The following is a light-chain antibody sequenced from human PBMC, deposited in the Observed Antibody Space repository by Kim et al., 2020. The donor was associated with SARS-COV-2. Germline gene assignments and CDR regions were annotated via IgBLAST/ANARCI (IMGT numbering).Light chain of an antibody. CDR3: QQYKNWPYT. CDR1: QSVSSN. V-gene: IGKV3-15*01. CDR2: GAF. Sequence: SVSPGERATLSCRASQSVSSNLAWYQQKPGQAPRLLIYGAFTRATGIPDRFSGSGSGTEFTLTINSLQSEDFAVYYCQQYKNWPYTFGQGTKLEI. J-gene: IGKJ2*01.